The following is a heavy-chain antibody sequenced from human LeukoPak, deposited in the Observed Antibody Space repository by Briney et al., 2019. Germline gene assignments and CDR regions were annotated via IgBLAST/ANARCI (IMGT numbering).Heavy chain of an antibody. CDR3: ALNPDIVVVPAAP. CDR1: GFTFSSYA. CDR2: VSGSGGST. Sequence: GGSLRLSCAASGFTFSSYAMSWVRQAPGKGLEWVSAVSGSGGSTYYAESVKGRFTISRDNSKNTLYLQMNSLRAEDTAVYYCALNPDIVVVPAAPWGQGTLVTVSS. V-gene: IGHV3-23*01. J-gene: IGHJ5*02. D-gene: IGHD2-2*01.